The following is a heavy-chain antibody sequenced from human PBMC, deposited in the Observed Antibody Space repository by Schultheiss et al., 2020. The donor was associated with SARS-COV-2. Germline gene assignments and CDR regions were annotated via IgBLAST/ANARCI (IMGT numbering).Heavy chain of an antibody. CDR3: ASSAARPDGPGVIDY. CDR1: GGSISSGDYY. V-gene: IGHV4-30-4*01. J-gene: IGHJ4*02. CDR2: IYYSGST. Sequence: SETLSLTCTVSGGSISSGDYYWSWIRQPPGKGLEWIGYIYYSGSTYYNPSLKSRVTISVDTSKNQFSLKLSSVTAADTAVYYCASSAARPDGPGVIDYWGQGTLVTVSS. D-gene: IGHD6-6*01.